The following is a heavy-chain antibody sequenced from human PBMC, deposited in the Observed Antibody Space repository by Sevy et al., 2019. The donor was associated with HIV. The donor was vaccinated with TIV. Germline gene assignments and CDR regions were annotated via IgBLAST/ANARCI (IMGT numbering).Heavy chain of an antibody. J-gene: IGHJ3*02. D-gene: IGHD3-10*01. CDR2: IKQDGSEK. CDR1: GFTFGSYW. V-gene: IGHV3-7*03. Sequence: GGSLRLSCAASGFTFGSYWMSWVRQAPGKGLEWVANIKQDGSEKYYVDSVKGRFTISRDNAKNSLYLQMNSLRAEDTAVYYCARVRGWAPGDGMDGAFDIWGQGTMVTVSS. CDR3: ARVRGWAPGDGMDGAFDI.